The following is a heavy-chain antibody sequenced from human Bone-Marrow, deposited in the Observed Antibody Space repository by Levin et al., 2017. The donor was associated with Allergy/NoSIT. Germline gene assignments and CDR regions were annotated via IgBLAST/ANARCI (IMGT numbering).Heavy chain of an antibody. CDR2: IYYSGRT. CDR1: GGSISSSTYH. Sequence: SETLSLTCTVSGGSISSSTYHWSWIRQHPGKGLEWIGYIYYSGRTYYNPSLKSRVTISVDTSKNQFSLKLSSMTAADTAVYYCASAPTPRWLRLSSWYFDLWGRGTLVTVSS. CDR3: ASAPTPRWLRLSSWYFDL. V-gene: IGHV4-31*03. D-gene: IGHD5-12*01. J-gene: IGHJ2*01.